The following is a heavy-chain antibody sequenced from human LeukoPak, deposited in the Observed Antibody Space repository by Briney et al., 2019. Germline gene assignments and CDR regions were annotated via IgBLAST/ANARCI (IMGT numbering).Heavy chain of an antibody. CDR3: ARDDPTEGFDY. V-gene: IGHV3-7*01. D-gene: IGHD1-1*01. CDR2: IKQDGSEK. Sequence: PGGSLRLSCAASGFTFSSYWTSWVRQAPGKGLEWVANIKQDGSEKYYVDSVKGRFTISRDNAKNSLYLQMNSLRAEDTAVYYCARDDPTEGFDYWGQGTLVTVSS. J-gene: IGHJ4*02. CDR1: GFTFSSYW.